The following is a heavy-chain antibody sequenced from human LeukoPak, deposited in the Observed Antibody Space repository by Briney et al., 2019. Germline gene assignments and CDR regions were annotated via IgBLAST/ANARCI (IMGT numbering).Heavy chain of an antibody. CDR1: GYTFTNYY. CDR2: INPSGGST. V-gene: IGHV1-46*01. Sequence: ASVKVSCKASGYTFTNYYMHWVRQARGQGLEWMGMINPSGGSTTYAQKFQGRVTMTRDTSTSTVYMELSSLRSEDTAAYYCVRGSTSPRGYFDYWGQGTLVTVSS. J-gene: IGHJ4*02. CDR3: VRGSTSPRGYFDY. D-gene: IGHD1-26*01.